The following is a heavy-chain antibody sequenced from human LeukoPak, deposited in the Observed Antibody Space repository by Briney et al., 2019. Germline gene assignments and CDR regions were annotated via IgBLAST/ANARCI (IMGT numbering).Heavy chain of an antibody. Sequence: SETLSLTCAVYGGSFSGYYWSWIRQPPGKGLEWIGEINHSGSTNYNPSLKSRVTISVDTPKNQFSLKLSSVTAADTAVYYCARGGRGLKRYYYYGMDVWGQGTTVTVSS. V-gene: IGHV4-34*01. J-gene: IGHJ6*02. CDR2: INHSGST. CDR1: GGSFSGYY. CDR3: ARGGRGLKRYYYYGMDV.